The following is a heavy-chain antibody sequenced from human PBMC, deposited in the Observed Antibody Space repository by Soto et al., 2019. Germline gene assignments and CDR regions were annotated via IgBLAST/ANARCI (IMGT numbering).Heavy chain of an antibody. D-gene: IGHD5-12*01. CDR1: GGSISSGDYY. V-gene: IGHV4-30-4*01. J-gene: IGHJ4*02. Sequence: SETLSLTCTVSGGSISSGDYYWSWIRQPPGKGLEWIGYIYYSGSTYYNPSLKSRVTISVDTSKNQFSLKLSSVTAADTAVYYCARGYSGYDFRLDYWGQGTIVTVYS. CDR2: IYYSGST. CDR3: ARGYSGYDFRLDY.